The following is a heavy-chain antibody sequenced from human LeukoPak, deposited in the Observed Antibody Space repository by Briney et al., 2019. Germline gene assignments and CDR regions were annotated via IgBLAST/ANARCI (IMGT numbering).Heavy chain of an antibody. CDR1: GYAFTSYY. Sequence: GASVKVSCKASGYAFTSYYMHWVRQAPGQGLEWMGIINPSGGSTSYAQKFQGRVTITADESTSTAYMELSSLRSEDTAVYYCARGNYYYDSDYWGQGTLVTVSS. D-gene: IGHD3-22*01. CDR2: INPSGGST. CDR3: ARGNYYYDSDY. J-gene: IGHJ4*02. V-gene: IGHV1-46*01.